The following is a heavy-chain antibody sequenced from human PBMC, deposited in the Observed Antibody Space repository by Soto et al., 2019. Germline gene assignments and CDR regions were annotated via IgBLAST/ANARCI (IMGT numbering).Heavy chain of an antibody. Sequence: SETLSLTCAVYGGSFSGYYLSWIRQPPGKGLEWIGEINHSGSTNYNPSLKSRVTISVDTSKNQFSLKLSSVTAADTAVYYCARLPRQDCSGGSCYSLRVIYYYYYYMDVWGKGTTVTVSS. CDR1: GGSFSGYY. J-gene: IGHJ6*03. V-gene: IGHV4-34*01. CDR2: INHSGST. D-gene: IGHD2-15*01. CDR3: ARLPRQDCSGGSCYSLRVIYYYYYYMDV.